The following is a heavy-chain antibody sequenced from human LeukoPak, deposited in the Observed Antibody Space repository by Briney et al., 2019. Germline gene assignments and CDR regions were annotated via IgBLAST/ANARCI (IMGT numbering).Heavy chain of an antibody. D-gene: IGHD2-2*02. V-gene: IGHV4-34*01. CDR1: GGSFSGYY. Sequence: SETLSLTCAVYGGSFSGYYWSWLRQPPGKGLEWIGEINHSGSTNYNPSLKSRVTISVDTSKNQFSLKLSSVTAADTAVYYCASLYCSSTSCYTGYYYYYGMDVWGQGTTVTVSS. J-gene: IGHJ6*02. CDR3: ASLYCSSTSCYTGYYYYYGMDV. CDR2: INHSGST.